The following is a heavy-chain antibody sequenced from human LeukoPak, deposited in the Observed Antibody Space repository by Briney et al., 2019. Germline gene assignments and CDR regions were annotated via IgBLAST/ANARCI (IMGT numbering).Heavy chain of an antibody. Sequence: GGSLRLSCAASGFTFSSYEMNWVRQAPGKGLEWVAFIRYDGSNKYYADSVKGRFTISRDNSKNTLYLQMNSLRAEDTAVYYCAKDLDTRGTFPNWGQGTLVTVSS. CDR3: AKDLDTRGTFPN. CDR1: GFTFSSYE. J-gene: IGHJ4*02. CDR2: IRYDGSNK. D-gene: IGHD3-16*01. V-gene: IGHV3-30*02.